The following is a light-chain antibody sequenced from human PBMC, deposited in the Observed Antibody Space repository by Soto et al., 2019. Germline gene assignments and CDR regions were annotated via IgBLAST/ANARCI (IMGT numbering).Light chain of an antibody. V-gene: IGKV3-20*01. CDR1: QSVNTIY. CDR3: QHYGSSPPST. Sequence: EIVLTHSPGTLSLSPGARATLSCRTSQSVNTIYLAWEQQNPGLPPMLLIYGASSTATGIPARFSGSGSGTDFTLTISRLESEDFAVYYCQHYGSSPPSTFGQGTRLEIK. CDR2: GAS. J-gene: IGKJ5*01.